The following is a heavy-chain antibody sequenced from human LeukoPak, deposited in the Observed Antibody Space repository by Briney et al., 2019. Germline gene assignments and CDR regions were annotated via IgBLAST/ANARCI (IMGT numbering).Heavy chain of an antibody. V-gene: IGHV3-30*03. D-gene: IGHD3-10*01. Sequence: GGSLRLSCAASGFTFSRDWMHWVRQAPGKGLEWVAVISYDGSNKYYADSVKGRFTISRDNSKNTLYLQMNSLRAEDTAVYYCASSVVSGSYYSFDYWGQGTLVTVSS. CDR2: ISYDGSNK. J-gene: IGHJ4*02. CDR1: GFTFSRDW. CDR3: ASSVVSGSYYSFDY.